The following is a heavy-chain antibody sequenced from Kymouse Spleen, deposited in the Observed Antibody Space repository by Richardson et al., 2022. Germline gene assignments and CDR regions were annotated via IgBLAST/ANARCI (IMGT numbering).Heavy chain of an antibody. D-gene: IGHD2-8*01. J-gene: IGHJ6*02. CDR3: AYIVLMVYASLLLLLLRYGR. Sequence: EVQLVESGGGLVQPGGSLRLSCAASGFTFSSYDMHWVRQATGKGLEWVSAIGTAGDTYYPGSVKGRFTISRENAKNSLYLQMNSLRAGDTAVYYCAYIVLMVYASLLLLLLRYGRLGPRDHGHRLL. CDR2: IGTAGDT. CDR1: GFTFSSYD. V-gene: IGHV3-13*01.